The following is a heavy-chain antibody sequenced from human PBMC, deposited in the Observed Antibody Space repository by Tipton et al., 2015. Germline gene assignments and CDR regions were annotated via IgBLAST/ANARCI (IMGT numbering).Heavy chain of an antibody. CDR1: GFTVSDYY. Sequence: SLRLSCAASGFTVSDYYMSWIRQAPGKGLEWVSAISGSASSTYYADSVKGRFTISRDNSKNTLFLQMNSLRAEDTAVYYCARGNWFDPWGQGTLVTVSS. J-gene: IGHJ5*02. CDR2: ISGSASST. V-gene: IGHV3-23*01. D-gene: IGHD3-16*01. CDR3: ARGNWFDP.